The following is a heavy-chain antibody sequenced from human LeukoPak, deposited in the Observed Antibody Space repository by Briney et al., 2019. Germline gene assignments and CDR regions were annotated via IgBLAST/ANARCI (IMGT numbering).Heavy chain of an antibody. CDR2: ISYDGSNK. CDR3: AREELGSSLGFDP. J-gene: IGHJ5*02. Sequence: GGSLRLSCAASGFTFSSYAMHWVRQAPGKGLEWVAVISYDGSNKYYADSVKGRFTISRDNSKNTLYLQMNSLRAEDTAVYYCAREELGSSLGFDPWGQGTLVTVSS. CDR1: GFTFSSYA. D-gene: IGHD3-16*01. V-gene: IGHV3-30-3*01.